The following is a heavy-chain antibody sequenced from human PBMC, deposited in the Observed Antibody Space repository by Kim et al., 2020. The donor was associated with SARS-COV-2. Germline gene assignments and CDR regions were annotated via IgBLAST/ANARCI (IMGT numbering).Heavy chain of an antibody. D-gene: IGHD3-16*01. CDR2: IGTAGDT. CDR3: ARDYGSDGMDV. J-gene: IGHJ6*02. Sequence: GGSLRLSCAASGFTFSSYDMHWVRQATGKGLEWVSAIGTAGDTYYPGSVKGRFTISRENAKNSLYLQMNSLRAGDTAVYYCARDYGSDGMDVWGQGTTVTVSS. V-gene: IGHV3-13*04. CDR1: GFTFSSYD.